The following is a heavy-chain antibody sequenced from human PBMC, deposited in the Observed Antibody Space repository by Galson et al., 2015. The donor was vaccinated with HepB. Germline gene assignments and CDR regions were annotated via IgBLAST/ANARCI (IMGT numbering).Heavy chain of an antibody. CDR3: ARRDPAAGSGFDY. CDR1: GYTFTSYD. J-gene: IGHJ4*02. D-gene: IGHD6-13*01. Sequence: SVKVSCKASGYTFTSYDINWVRQATGQGLEWMGWMNPNSGNTGYAQKFQGRVTMTRNTSISTAYMELSSLRSEDTAVYYCARRDPAAGSGFDYWGQGTLVTVSS. CDR2: MNPNSGNT. V-gene: IGHV1-8*01.